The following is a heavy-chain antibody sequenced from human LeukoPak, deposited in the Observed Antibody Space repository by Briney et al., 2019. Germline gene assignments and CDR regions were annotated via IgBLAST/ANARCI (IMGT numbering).Heavy chain of an antibody. J-gene: IGHJ4*02. D-gene: IGHD2-2*01. Sequence: PGGSLRLSCAASGFTFSDYYMSWIRQAPGKGLEWVSYISSSGSTIYYADSVKGRFTISRDNAKNSLYLQMNSLRAEDTAVYYCARDRLIMGYCSSTSCSVSYFDYWGQGTLVTVSS. CDR2: ISSSGSTI. CDR1: GFTFSDYY. V-gene: IGHV3-11*04. CDR3: ARDRLIMGYCSSTSCSVSYFDY.